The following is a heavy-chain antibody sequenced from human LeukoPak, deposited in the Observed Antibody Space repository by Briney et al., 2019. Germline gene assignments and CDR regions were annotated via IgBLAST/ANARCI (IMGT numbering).Heavy chain of an antibody. CDR3: ARAGMDV. CDR1: GFIFSNYG. J-gene: IGHJ6*02. Sequence: PGGSLRLSCATSGFIFSNYGMFWVRQAPGKGLEWVAVIWYDGSKRYYVDSVKGRFTISREDSKNTLYLQMNSLRAEDTAVYYCARAGMDVWGQGTTVTVSS. CDR2: IWYDGSKR. V-gene: IGHV3-33*01.